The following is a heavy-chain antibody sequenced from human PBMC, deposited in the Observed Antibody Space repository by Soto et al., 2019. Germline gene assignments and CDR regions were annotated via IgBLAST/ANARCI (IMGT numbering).Heavy chain of an antibody. J-gene: IGHJ5*02. D-gene: IGHD2-15*01. CDR3: AKDLVVVVVAATLPWFDP. CDR2: ISYDGSNK. V-gene: IGHV3-30*18. Sequence: PGGSLRLSCAASGFSFSSYGVHWVRQAPGKGLEWVAVISYDGSNKYYADSVKGRFTISRDNSKNTLYLQMNSLRAEDTAVYYCAKDLVVVVVAATLPWFDPWGQGTLVTVSS. CDR1: GFSFSSYG.